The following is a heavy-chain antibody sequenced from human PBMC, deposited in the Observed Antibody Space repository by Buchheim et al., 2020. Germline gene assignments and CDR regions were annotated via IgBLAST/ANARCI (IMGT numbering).Heavy chain of an antibody. Sequence: EMQLVESGGDLVQPGGSLRLSCAASGFSFSNYWMHWVRQAPGKGLEWVANIKEDGSERYFADVVKGRFTISRDNAKKSLYFQMNSLRAEDTAVYFCAREVVIMASGAPDIWGQGS. CDR2: IKEDGSER. CDR3: AREVVIMASGAPDI. D-gene: IGHD2/OR15-2a*01. J-gene: IGHJ3*02. CDR1: GFSFSNYW. V-gene: IGHV3-7*01.